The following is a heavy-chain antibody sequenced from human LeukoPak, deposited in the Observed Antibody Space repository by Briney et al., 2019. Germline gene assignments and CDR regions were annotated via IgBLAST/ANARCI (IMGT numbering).Heavy chain of an antibody. D-gene: IGHD3-3*01. V-gene: IGHV1-18*01. J-gene: IGHJ4*02. CDR3: ARDQTAYYDFWSGYYAY. Sequence: ASVKVSCKASGYTFTSYGISWVRQAPGQGLEWMGWVSAYNGNTNYAQKLQGRVTMTTDTSTSTAYMELRSLRSDDTAVYYCARDQTAYYDFWSGYYAYWGQGTLVTVSS. CDR2: VSAYNGNT. CDR1: GYTFTSYG.